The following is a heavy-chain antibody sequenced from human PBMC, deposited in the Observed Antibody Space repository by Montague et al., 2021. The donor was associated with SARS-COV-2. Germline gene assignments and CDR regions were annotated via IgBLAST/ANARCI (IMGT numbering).Heavy chain of an antibody. CDR1: GFTFSSFA. Sequence: SLRLSCAASGFTFSSFAMTWVRRAPGKGLEWVSIIYTGGSRTHYADSVKGRFIISRDDSKNTLYLQMNGLRVEDTAIYYCAGNMYFYDSRGYQNIDYWGQGILVAVSS. CDR3: AGNMYFYDSRGYQNIDY. J-gene: IGHJ4*02. CDR2: IYTGGSRT. D-gene: IGHD3-22*01. V-gene: IGHV3-23*03.